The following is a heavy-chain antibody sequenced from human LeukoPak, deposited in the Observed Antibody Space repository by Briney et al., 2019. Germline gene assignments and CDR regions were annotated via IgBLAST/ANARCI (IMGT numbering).Heavy chain of an antibody. CDR1: GFTFDDYA. CDR3: AKDTGTLRSSTSSNWNTHYYYYMDV. D-gene: IGHD2-2*01. V-gene: IGHV3-9*01. CDR2: ISWNSGSI. J-gene: IGHJ6*03. Sequence: GGSLRLSCAASGFTFDDYAMHWVRQAPGKGLEWVSGISWNSGSIGYADSVKGRFTISRDNSKNTLYLQMNSLRAEDTAVYYCAKDTGTLRSSTSSNWNTHYYYYMDVWGKGTTVTVSS.